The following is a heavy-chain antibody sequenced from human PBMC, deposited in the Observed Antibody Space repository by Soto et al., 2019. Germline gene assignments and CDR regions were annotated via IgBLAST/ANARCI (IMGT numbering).Heavy chain of an antibody. J-gene: IGHJ4*02. CDR2: IYPGDSDT. D-gene: IGHD3-3*01. CDR3: ARHYRRIGRFLEWFSSGRHSPPDTTRPDFWDY. Sequence: GASLKISCKGSGYSFTSYWIGWVRQMPGKGLEWMGIIYPGDSDTRYSPSFQGQVTISADKSISTAYLQWSSLKASDTAMYYCARHYRRIGRFLEWFSSGRHSPPDTTRPDFWDYWGQGTLVTVSS. CDR1: GYSFTSYW. V-gene: IGHV5-51*01.